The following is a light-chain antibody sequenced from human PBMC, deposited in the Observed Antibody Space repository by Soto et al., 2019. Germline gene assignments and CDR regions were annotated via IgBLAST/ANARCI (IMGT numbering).Light chain of an antibody. CDR1: QTISSW. CDR3: QQYNSYTWT. V-gene: IGKV1-5*03. Sequence: DIQLTQSPSFLSASVGDRVTITRRASQTISSWLDWYQQKPVKAPKLLIYKASSLESGVPSRFSGSGSGTEFTLTISSLQPDDFATYYCQQYNSYTWTFGQGTKVDIK. CDR2: KAS. J-gene: IGKJ1*01.